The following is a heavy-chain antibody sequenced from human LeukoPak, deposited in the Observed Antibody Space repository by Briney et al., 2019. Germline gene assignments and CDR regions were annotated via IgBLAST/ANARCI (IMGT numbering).Heavy chain of an antibody. D-gene: IGHD3-22*01. V-gene: IGHV1-24*01. J-gene: IGHJ3*02. CDR2: FDPEDGET. CDR3: ATDHFFDSRSDAFDI. Sequence: ASVKVSCKVSGYTLTELSMHWVRQAPGKGLEWMGGFDPEDGETIYAQKFQGRVTMTEDTSTDTAYMELSSLRSEDTAVYYCATDHFFDSRSDAFDIWGQGTMVTVSS. CDR1: GYTLTELS.